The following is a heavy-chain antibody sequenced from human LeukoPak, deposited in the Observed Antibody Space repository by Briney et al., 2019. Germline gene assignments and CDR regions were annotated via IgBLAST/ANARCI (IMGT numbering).Heavy chain of an antibody. CDR2: ISGSGGNT. CDR1: GFTFSSYA. J-gene: IGHJ4*02. Sequence: GGSLRLSCAASGFTFSSYAMSWVRQAPGKGLEWVSVISGSGGNTYFADSVKGRFTISRDNSKNTLYLQMNSLRAEDSAVYYCAKGRSSGWNFDYWGQGTLVTVSS. CDR3: AKGRSSGWNFDY. D-gene: IGHD6-19*01. V-gene: IGHV3-23*01.